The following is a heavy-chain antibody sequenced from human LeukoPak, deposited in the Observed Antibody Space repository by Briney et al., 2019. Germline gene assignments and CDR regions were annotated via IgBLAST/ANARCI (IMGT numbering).Heavy chain of an antibody. CDR1: GFTFDDYA. CDR2: ISWNSGSI. J-gene: IGHJ6*02. Sequence: GGSLRLSCAASGFTFDDYAMHWVRQAPGKGLEWVSGISWNSGSIGYADSVKGRFTISRDNSKNTLYLQMNSLRAEDTAVYYCAKDNPAHFYYYGMDVWGQGTTVTVSS. CDR3: AKDNPAHFYYYGMDV. V-gene: IGHV3-9*01.